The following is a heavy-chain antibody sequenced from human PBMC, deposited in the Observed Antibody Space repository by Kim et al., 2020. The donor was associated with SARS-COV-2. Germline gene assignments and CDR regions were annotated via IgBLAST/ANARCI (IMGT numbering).Heavy chain of an antibody. CDR1: GFTFSSYS. CDR3: AGDGVYSGSYSRYFDY. Sequence: GGSLRLSCAASGFTFSSYSMNWVRQAPGKGLEWVSYISSSSSTIYYADSVKGRFTISRDNAKNSLYLQMNSLRAEDTAVYYCAGDGVYSGSYSRYFDYWGQGTLVTVSS. V-gene: IGHV3-48*04. J-gene: IGHJ4*02. D-gene: IGHD1-26*01. CDR2: ISSSSSTI.